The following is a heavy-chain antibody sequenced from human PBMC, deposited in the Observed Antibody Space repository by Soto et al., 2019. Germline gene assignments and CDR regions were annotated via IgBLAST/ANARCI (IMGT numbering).Heavy chain of an antibody. D-gene: IGHD2-2*01. CDR2: IYYSGST. CDR1: GDSISSSY. V-gene: IGHV4-59*01. Sequence: SETLSLTCTVSGDSISSSYWSWIRQAPGKGLEWIGNIYYSGSTNYNPSLKNRVTISVDTSKTQISLKLISVTAADTAVYYCARDAVYCISTTCFGFIDSWGQGTLVTVSS. J-gene: IGHJ4*02. CDR3: ARDAVYCISTTCFGFIDS.